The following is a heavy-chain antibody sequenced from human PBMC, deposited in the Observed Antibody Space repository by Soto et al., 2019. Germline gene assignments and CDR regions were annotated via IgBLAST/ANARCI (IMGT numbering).Heavy chain of an antibody. J-gene: IGHJ5*02. Sequence: QVQLVQSGAEVKKPGASVKVSCKASGYTFTSYGISWVRQAPGQGLEWMGWISAYNGNTNYAQKLQGRVTMTTDTSTSTAYMELRSLRSDDTAVYYCVRVTVRYYDFWSGYYNNWFDPWGQGTLVTVSS. CDR1: GYTFTSYG. D-gene: IGHD3-3*01. V-gene: IGHV1-18*01. CDR2: ISAYNGNT. CDR3: VRVTVRYYDFWSGYYNNWFDP.